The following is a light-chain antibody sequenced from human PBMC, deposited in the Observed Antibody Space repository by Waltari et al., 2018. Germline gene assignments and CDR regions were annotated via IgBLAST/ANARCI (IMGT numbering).Light chain of an antibody. J-gene: IGLJ2*01. CDR1: RSDIGYYNF. CDR2: DVS. CDR3: ASYTSANTVL. V-gene: IGLV2-14*03. Sequence: QSGLTQPASVSGSPGQSITISCTGTRSDIGYYNFSSWYQQHPGKAPKLVIFDVSRWPSGVSHRFSGSKSGNTASLTISGLQAEDEAAYYCASYTSANTVLFGGGTKVTVL.